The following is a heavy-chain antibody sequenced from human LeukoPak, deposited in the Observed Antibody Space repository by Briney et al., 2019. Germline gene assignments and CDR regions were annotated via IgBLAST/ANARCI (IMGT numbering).Heavy chain of an antibody. J-gene: IGHJ4*02. CDR3: ARDYYDSSGYPIDY. D-gene: IGHD3-22*01. V-gene: IGHV1-18*01. Sequence: ASVKVSCKASGYTFTSYGISWVRQAPGQGLEWMGWISAYNGNANYAQKLQGRVTMTTDTSTSTAYMELRSLRSDDTAVYYCARDYYDSSGYPIDYWGQGTLVTVSS. CDR2: ISAYNGNA. CDR1: GYTFTSYG.